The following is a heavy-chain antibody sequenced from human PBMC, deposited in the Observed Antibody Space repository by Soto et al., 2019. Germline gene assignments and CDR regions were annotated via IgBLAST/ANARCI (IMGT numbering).Heavy chain of an antibody. J-gene: IGHJ4*02. CDR3: ARGGGVYYFDY. Sequence: SETLSLTCTISGGSISSYYLSWIRQPPGKGLEWIGYIYYSGITDYNPSLKSRVTISVDTSKSQFSLKLSSVTAADTAVYYCARGGGVYYFDYWGQGTLVTVSS. CDR2: IYYSGIT. V-gene: IGHV4-59*01. CDR1: GGSISSYY. D-gene: IGHD2-8*02.